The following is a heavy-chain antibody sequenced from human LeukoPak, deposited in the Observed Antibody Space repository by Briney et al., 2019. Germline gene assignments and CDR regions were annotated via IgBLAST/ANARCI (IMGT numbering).Heavy chain of an antibody. V-gene: IGHV4-34*01. CDR1: GGSFSGYY. Sequence: SETLSLTCAVYGGSFSGYYWSWIRRPPGKGLEWIGSIYYSGSTYYNPSLKSRVTISVDTSKNQFSLKLSSVTAADTAVYYCASAKFYDFWSGHGWFDPWGQGTLVTVSS. D-gene: IGHD3-3*01. J-gene: IGHJ5*02. CDR2: IYYSGST. CDR3: ASAKFYDFWSGHGWFDP.